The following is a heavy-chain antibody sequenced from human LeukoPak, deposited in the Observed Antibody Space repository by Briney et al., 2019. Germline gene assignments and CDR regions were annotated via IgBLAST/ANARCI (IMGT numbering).Heavy chain of an antibody. CDR3: ARDRGYSTSWSFDY. CDR2: ISAYNGNT. Sequence: PVASVKVFCKASGYTFTSYGISWVRQAPGQGLEGMGWISAYNGNTNCAQKLQGRVTMTTDTSTSTAYMELRSLISDDTAVYYCARDRGYSTSWSFDYWGQGTLVTVSS. D-gene: IGHD6-13*01. CDR1: GYTFTSYG. V-gene: IGHV1-18*01. J-gene: IGHJ4*02.